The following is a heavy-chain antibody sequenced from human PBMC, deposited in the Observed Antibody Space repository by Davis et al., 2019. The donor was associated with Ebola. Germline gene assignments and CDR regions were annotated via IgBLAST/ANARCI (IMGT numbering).Heavy chain of an antibody. D-gene: IGHD1-1*01. J-gene: IGHJ4*02. V-gene: IGHV3-30-3*01. CDR1: GFTFSSYA. Sequence: GESLKISCAASGFTFSSYAMHWVRQAPGKGLEWVAVISYDGSNKYYADSVRGRFTVSRDNSKNMLFLQLTSLRDDDTAVYYCAKETAAIPTRTDYWGQGALVTVSS. CDR3: AKETAAIPTRTDY. CDR2: ISYDGSNK.